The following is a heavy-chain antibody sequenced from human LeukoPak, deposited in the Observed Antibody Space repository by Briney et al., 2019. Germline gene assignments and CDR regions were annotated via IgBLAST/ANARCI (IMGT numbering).Heavy chain of an antibody. CDR1: GFTFSSFE. CDR2: ISSSSSYI. V-gene: IGHV3-21*01. Sequence: GGSLRLSCAASGFTFSSFEMKWVRQAPGKGLEWVSSISSSSSYIYYADSVKGRFTISRDNAKNSLYLQMNSLRAEDTAVYYCARDHGYCSSTSCHTGELCYWGQGTLVTVSS. J-gene: IGHJ4*02. CDR3: ARDHGYCSSTSCHTGELCY. D-gene: IGHD2-2*02.